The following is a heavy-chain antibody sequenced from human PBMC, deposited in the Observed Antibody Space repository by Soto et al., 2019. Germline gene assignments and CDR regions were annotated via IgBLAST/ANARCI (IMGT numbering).Heavy chain of an antibody. V-gene: IGHV3-7*01. CDR2: IKQDGSEK. CDR3: ARDFAIVVVVAATPWFDP. J-gene: IGHJ5*02. D-gene: IGHD2-15*01. Sequence: EVQLVESGGGLVQPGGSLRLSCAASGFTFSSYWMSWVRQAPGKGLEWVANIKQDGSEKYYVDSVKGRFTISRDNAKNSLYLQMNSLRAEDTAVYYCARDFAIVVVVAATPWFDPWGQGTLVTVSS. CDR1: GFTFSSYW.